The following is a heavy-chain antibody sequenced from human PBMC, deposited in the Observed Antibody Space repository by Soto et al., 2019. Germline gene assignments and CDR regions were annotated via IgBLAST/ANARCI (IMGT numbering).Heavy chain of an antibody. CDR2: IFYRGET. D-gene: IGHD4-4*01. J-gene: IGHJ4*02. CDR3: ARGSNSNLEGPTV. Sequence: XTLSLTCSVSGGTVGDYSWNWIRQPPGKGLELLGYIFYRGETKYNPSHSLWSRVSISTSNNKVSLTLTAVTSAYTDVYFCARGSNSNLEGPTVWGPGTLVTVS. V-gene: IGHV4-59*02. CDR1: GGTVGDYS.